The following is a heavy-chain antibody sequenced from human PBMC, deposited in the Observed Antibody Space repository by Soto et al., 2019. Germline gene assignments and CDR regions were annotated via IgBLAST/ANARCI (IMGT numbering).Heavy chain of an antibody. Sequence: SETLSLTCTLSGGSISSGGYYWSWIRQHPGKGLEWIGYIYYSGSTYYNPSLKSRVTISVDTSKNQFSLKLSSVTAAVTAVDYCARGGDIVVVPGASEENWFDPGCQGALVTV. V-gene: IGHV4-31*03. J-gene: IGHJ5*02. CDR1: GGSISSGGYY. D-gene: IGHD2-2*01. CDR3: ARGGDIVVVPGASEENWFDP. CDR2: IYYSGST.